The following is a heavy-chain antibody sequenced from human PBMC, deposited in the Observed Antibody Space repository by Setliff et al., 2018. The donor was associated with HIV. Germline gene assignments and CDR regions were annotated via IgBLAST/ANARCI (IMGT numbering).Heavy chain of an antibody. Sequence: TSETLSLTCAFYGGSLNGFYWGWIRQSPGKGLEWIGEINHRGSTNYNPSLKSRVTIRVDMSKNQFSLEVTAVTAADTAVYYCVRGWDDKVSTISAPYYYYMDVWGKGTTVT. J-gene: IGHJ6*03. CDR2: INHRGST. CDR3: VRGWDDKVSTISAPYYYYMDV. V-gene: IGHV4-34*01. D-gene: IGHD5-12*01. CDR1: GGSLNGFY.